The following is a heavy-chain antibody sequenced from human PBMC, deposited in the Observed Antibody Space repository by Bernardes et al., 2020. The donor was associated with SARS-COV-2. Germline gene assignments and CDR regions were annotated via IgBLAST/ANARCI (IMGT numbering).Heavy chain of an antibody. D-gene: IGHD5-12*01. V-gene: IGHV3-74*01. CDR2: INMDGSST. CDR1: GDTFSNYW. J-gene: IGHJ4*02. CDR3: ARGGRNGYNYNLNY. Sequence: GRSLRLSCVVSGDTFSNYWMHWVRQAPGKGLVWVSRINMDGSSTSYAYSVKGRFTISRDNSKNTVYLQMNSLRVEDTAVYYCARGGRNGYNYNLNYWGQGTLVTVSS.